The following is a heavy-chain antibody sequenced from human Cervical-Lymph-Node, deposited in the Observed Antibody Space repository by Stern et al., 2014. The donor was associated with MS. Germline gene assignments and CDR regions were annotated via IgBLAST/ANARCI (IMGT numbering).Heavy chain of an antibody. CDR2: FDPEDGET. Sequence: VQLVESGAEVKKPGASVKGSCKVSGYTLTELSMHWVRQAPGKGLEWMGGFDPEDGETIYAQKFQGRVTMTEDTSTDTAYMELSSLRSEDTAVYYCATDGSDSSSWPFDLWGRGTLVTVSS. D-gene: IGHD6-13*01. CDR1: GYTLTELS. V-gene: IGHV1-24*01. CDR3: ATDGSDSSSWPFDL. J-gene: IGHJ2*01.